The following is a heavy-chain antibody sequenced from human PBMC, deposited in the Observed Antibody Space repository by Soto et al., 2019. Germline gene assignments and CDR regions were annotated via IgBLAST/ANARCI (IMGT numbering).Heavy chain of an antibody. Sequence: SETLSLTCTVSGGSINSYYWSWIRQPPGKGLEWIGYIYYSGSTNYNPSLKSRVTISVDTSKNQFSLKLSSVTAADTAVYYCARGLLRTKDDYYGMDVWGQGTTVTVSS. CDR2: IYYSGST. V-gene: IGHV4-59*01. J-gene: IGHJ6*02. D-gene: IGHD3-10*01. CDR3: ARGLLRTKDDYYGMDV. CDR1: GGSINSYY.